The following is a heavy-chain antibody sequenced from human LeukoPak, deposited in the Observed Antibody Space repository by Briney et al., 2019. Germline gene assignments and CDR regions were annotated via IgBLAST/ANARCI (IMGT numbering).Heavy chain of an antibody. V-gene: IGHV3-23*01. J-gene: IGHJ4*02. D-gene: IGHD3-3*01. CDR1: GFVFSTYA. Sequence: GESLRLSCGASGFVFSTYAMAWVRQAPGKGLEWVSIISATGGSTYYADSVRGRLPISRDNSKKTLYLQLNNLRAEDTAVYYCAKANREGLLNPTDYWGQGTLVTVSS. CDR2: ISATGGST. CDR3: AKANREGLLNPTDY.